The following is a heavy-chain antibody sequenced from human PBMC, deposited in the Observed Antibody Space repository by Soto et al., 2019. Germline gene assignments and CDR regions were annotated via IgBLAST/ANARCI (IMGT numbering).Heavy chain of an antibody. V-gene: IGHV1-18*01. J-gene: IGHJ6*03. Sequence: GSVKVSCKASGYTFTSYGISWVRQAPGQGLEWMGWISAYNGNTNYAQKLQGRVTMTTDTSTSTAYMELRSLRSDDTAVYYCATYIFSSSSTHGYYYYYMDVWGKGTTVTVSS. CDR3: ATYIFSSSSTHGYYYYYMDV. CDR2: ISAYNGNT. D-gene: IGHD6-6*01. CDR1: GYTFTSYG.